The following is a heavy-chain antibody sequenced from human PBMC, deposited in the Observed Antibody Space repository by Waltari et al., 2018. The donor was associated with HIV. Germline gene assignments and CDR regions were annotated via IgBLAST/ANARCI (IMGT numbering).Heavy chain of an antibody. CDR1: GGSISSYY. CDR2: IYYSGST. Sequence: QVQLQESGPGLVKPSETLSLTCTVSGGSISSYYWSWTRQPPGKVVEWIGYIYYSGSTNYNPSLKSRVTISVDTSKNQFSLKLSSVTAADTAVYYCARAERRDYYGSGSYYVWFDPWGQGTLVTVSS. CDR3: ARAERRDYYGSGSYYVWFDP. J-gene: IGHJ5*02. V-gene: IGHV4-59*01. D-gene: IGHD3-10*01.